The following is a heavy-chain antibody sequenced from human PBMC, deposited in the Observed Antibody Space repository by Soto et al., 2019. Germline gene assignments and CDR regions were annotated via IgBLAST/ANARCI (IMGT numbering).Heavy chain of an antibody. CDR1: GFTFSSYA. V-gene: IGHV3-30-3*01. CDR3: ARDKCDYTHGYFDY. J-gene: IGHJ4*02. D-gene: IGHD4-17*01. Sequence: QVQRVESGGGVVQPGRSLRLSCAASGFTFSSYAMHWVRQAPGKGLEWVAVISYDGSNKYYADSVKGRFTMSRDTSKNTLYLQMNSLRAEDTAVYYCARDKCDYTHGYFDYWGQGTLVTVSS. CDR2: ISYDGSNK.